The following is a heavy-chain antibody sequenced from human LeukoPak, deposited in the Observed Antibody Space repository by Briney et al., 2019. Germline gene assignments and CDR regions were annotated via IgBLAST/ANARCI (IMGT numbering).Heavy chain of an antibody. Sequence: PSETLFLACTVSGGSISSYYWSWIRQPPGKGLEWIGYIYYSGSTNYNPSLKSRVTISVDTSKNQFSLKLSSVTAADTAVYYCARRRSELWLPLDFDYWGQGTLVTVSS. CDR2: IYYSGST. J-gene: IGHJ4*02. CDR1: GGSISSYY. D-gene: IGHD5-18*01. CDR3: ARRRSELWLPLDFDY. V-gene: IGHV4-59*08.